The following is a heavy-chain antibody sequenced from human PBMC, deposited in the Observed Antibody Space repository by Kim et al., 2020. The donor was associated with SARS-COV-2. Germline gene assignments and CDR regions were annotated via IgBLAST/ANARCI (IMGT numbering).Heavy chain of an antibody. CDR1: GFTFSSYA. D-gene: IGHD3-9*01. Sequence: GGSLRLSCAASGFTFSSYAMHWVRQAPGKGLEWVAVISYDGSNKYYADSVKGRFTISRDNSKNTLYLQMNSLRAEDTAVYYCARDSYYDILTGYNNYMDVWGKGTTVTVSS. J-gene: IGHJ6*03. CDR3: ARDSYYDILTGYNNYMDV. CDR2: ISYDGSNK. V-gene: IGHV3-30-3*01.